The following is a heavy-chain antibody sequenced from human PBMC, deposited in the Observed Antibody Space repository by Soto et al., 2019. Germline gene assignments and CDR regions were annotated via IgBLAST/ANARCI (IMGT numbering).Heavy chain of an antibody. D-gene: IGHD6-13*01. Sequence: PGESLKISCKGSGYSFTSYWIGWVRQMPGKGLEWMGIIYPGDSDTRYSPSFQGQVTISADKSISTAYLQWSSLKASDTAMYYCARTAAAGKYYYGVDVWGQETTVTASS. J-gene: IGHJ6*02. CDR1: GYSFTSYW. V-gene: IGHV5-51*01. CDR3: ARTAAAGKYYYGVDV. CDR2: IYPGDSDT.